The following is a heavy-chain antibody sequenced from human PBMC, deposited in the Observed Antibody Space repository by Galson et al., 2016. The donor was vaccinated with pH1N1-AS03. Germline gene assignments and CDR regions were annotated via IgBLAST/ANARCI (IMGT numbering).Heavy chain of an antibody. CDR2: INPDGSDK. Sequence: SLRLSCAASGFTFRNYWMAWVRQAPGKGLEWVAMINPDGSDKNYVDSVKGRFTISRDNAENSLFLQMNNLRAEDTAVFSCAGDAPGPWSYWGQGTLVSVSS. CDR1: GFTFRNYW. V-gene: IGHV3-7*01. D-gene: IGHD3-10*01. J-gene: IGHJ4*02. CDR3: AGDAPGPWSY.